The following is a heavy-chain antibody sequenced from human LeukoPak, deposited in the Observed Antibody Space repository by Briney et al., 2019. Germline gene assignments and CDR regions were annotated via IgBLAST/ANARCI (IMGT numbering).Heavy chain of an antibody. CDR1: GFTFSNAW. V-gene: IGHV3-15*01. Sequence: PGGPLRLFCAASGFTFSNAWMRWVRQAPGKGLEWFGRIKSKTDGGTKNYATPVKGRFTISRDDSNTTLYLQMNSLKTEDTAVCYCTTGVLAVAASSFFDYWGQGPLVPVSS. CDR2: IKSKTDGGTK. J-gene: IGHJ4*02. CDR3: TTGVLAVAASSFFDY. D-gene: IGHD6-19*01.